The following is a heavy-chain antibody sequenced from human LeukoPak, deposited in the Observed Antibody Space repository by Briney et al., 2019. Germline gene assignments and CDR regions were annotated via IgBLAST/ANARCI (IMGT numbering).Heavy chain of an antibody. CDR2: INRDGSGE. CDR3: ARAGPYQLPPRPVDY. CDR1: GFTFSSYW. V-gene: IGHV3-7*01. J-gene: IGHJ4*02. Sequence: GGSLRLSCAASGFTFSSYWMSWVRQAPGKGLEWVANINRDGSGEYYVDSVKGRFTISRDNAKNSLFLQMNSLRAEDTAIYYCARAGPYQLPPRPVDYWGQGTLVTVSS. D-gene: IGHD2-2*01.